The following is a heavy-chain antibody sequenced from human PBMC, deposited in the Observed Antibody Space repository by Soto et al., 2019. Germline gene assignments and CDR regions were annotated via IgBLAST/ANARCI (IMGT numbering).Heavy chain of an antibody. CDR2: ISSSGST. J-gene: IGHJ3*02. V-gene: IGHV4-31*03. CDR3: ATYWGAGHVAKGFHI. Sequence: QVHLQESGPGLVKPSQTLSLTCTVSGGSISGVTYFWSWIRQHPGKGLEWIGYISSSGSTYYNPSLKSRLIISVDTSKNQFSLRLSSVTAADTAVYYCATYWGAGHVAKGFHIWGQGTVVTVSS. CDR1: GGSISGVTYF. D-gene: IGHD7-27*01.